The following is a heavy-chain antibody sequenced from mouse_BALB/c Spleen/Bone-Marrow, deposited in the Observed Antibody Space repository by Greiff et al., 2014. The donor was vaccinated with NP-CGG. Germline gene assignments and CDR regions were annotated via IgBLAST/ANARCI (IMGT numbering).Heavy chain of an antibody. V-gene: IGHV1-63*02. D-gene: IGHD2-14*01. J-gene: IGHJ1*01. Sequence: VHLVESGAELVRPGTSVKISCKASGYTFTNYWLGWVKQRPGHGLEWIGDIYPGGGYTNYNEKLKGKATLTADTSSSTAYMQLSSLTSEDSAVYFCAREVRRYFDVWGAGTTVTVSS. CDR1: GYTFTNYW. CDR3: AREVRRYFDV. CDR2: IYPGGGYT.